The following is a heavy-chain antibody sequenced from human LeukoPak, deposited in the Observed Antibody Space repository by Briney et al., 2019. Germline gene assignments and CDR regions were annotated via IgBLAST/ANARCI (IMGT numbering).Heavy chain of an antibody. Sequence: GGSLRLSCAASGFTFSSYGMHWVRQAPGKGLEWVAFIRYDGSNKYYADSVKGRFTISRDNSKNTLYLQMNSLRAEDTAVYYCAKGKRGYSYGFDPWGRGTLVTVSS. D-gene: IGHD5-18*01. V-gene: IGHV3-30*02. CDR3: AKGKRGYSYGFDP. J-gene: IGHJ5*02. CDR2: IRYDGSNK. CDR1: GFTFSSYG.